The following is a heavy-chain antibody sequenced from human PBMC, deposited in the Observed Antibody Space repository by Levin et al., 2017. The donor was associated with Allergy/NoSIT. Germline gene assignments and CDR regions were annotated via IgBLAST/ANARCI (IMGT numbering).Heavy chain of an antibody. J-gene: IGHJ5*02. D-gene: IGHD2-2*01. CDR2: ISYDGSNK. Sequence: GGSLRLSCAASGFTFSSYGMHWVRQAPGKGLEWVAVISYDGSNKYYADSVTGRFTISRDNSKNTLYLQMSSLRAEDTAVYYCAKGPSPAATWWFDPWGQGTLVTVSS. V-gene: IGHV3-30*18. CDR1: GFTFSSYG. CDR3: AKGPSPAATWWFDP.